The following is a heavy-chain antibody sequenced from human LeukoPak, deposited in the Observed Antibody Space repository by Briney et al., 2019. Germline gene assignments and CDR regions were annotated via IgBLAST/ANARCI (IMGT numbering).Heavy chain of an antibody. CDR1: GFTFSSYA. D-gene: IGHD3-16*01. V-gene: IGHV3-23*01. Sequence: GGSLRLSCAASGFTFSSYAMSWVRQAPGKGLEWVSAISGSGGSTHYADSVKGRFTISRDNSKNTLYLQMNSLRAEDTAVYYCAKDLTRYDYVWGRDLAFDIWGQGTMVTVSS. CDR2: ISGSGGST. J-gene: IGHJ3*02. CDR3: AKDLTRYDYVWGRDLAFDI.